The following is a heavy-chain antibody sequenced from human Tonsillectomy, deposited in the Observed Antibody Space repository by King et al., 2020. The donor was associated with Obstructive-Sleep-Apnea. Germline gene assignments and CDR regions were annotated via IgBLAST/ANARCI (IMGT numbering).Heavy chain of an antibody. CDR1: AYNFTNYW. J-gene: IGHJ6*02. V-gene: IGHV5-51*01. CDR2: IYPGDSDT. CDR3: ARHTVSGDLIYYYYGMDV. Sequence: VQLVESGAEVKKPGESLKISCKGSAYNFTNYWIGWVRQKPGKGLEWMGIIYPGDSDTRYSPSFQGQVTISADKSISTAYLPWGRLKASDTAMYYCARHTVSGDLIYYYYGMDVWGQGTTVTVSS. D-gene: IGHD3-10*01.